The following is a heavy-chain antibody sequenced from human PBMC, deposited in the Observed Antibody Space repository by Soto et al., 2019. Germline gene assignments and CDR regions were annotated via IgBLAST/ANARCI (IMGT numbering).Heavy chain of an antibody. CDR3: AVMAGLVVSDDCGFDV. Sequence: QVHLVESGGGVVQPGRSLRLSCVGSGFSFSDYSIHWVRQAPGKGLEWVAFISYDGDKKFFADSVKGRFNISRDNAKNTVSLHMSSLGPEDTAVFHCAVMAGLVVSDDCGFDVWGQGTTVTVSS. J-gene: IGHJ6*02. CDR1: GFSFSDYS. V-gene: IGHV3-30-3*01. D-gene: IGHD2-21*01. CDR2: ISYDGDKK.